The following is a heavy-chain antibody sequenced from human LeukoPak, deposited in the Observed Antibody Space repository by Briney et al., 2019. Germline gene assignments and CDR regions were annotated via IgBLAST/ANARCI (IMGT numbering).Heavy chain of an antibody. CDR1: GFTFSGSA. D-gene: IGHD1-26*01. Sequence: GGSLKLSCAASGFTFSGSAIHWVRQSSGKGLEWVGHIDKKDNFYATTSAASVTGRFTISRDDSKNTAYLQMNSLKTEDTALYYCTRDSGTYHWLDPWGQGTLVTVSS. CDR2: IDKKDNFYAT. V-gene: IGHV3-73*01. J-gene: IGHJ5*02. CDR3: TRDSGTYHWLDP.